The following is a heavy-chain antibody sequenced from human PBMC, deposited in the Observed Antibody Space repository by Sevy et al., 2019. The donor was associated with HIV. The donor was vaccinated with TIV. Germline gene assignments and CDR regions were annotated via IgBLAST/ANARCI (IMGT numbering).Heavy chain of an antibody. CDR2: ITYGGSKK. V-gene: IGHV3-30*18. CDR1: GFTFSSYV. J-gene: IGHJ6*02. CDR3: AKRSEGDYFYAMDV. Sequence: GGSLRLSCSASGFTFSSYVIHWVRQAPGKGLEWVATITYGGSKKYYADSVKGRFTISRDNTNNTLLLQMDSLRGEDTAIYYCAKRSEGDYFYAMDVWGQGTTVTVSS.